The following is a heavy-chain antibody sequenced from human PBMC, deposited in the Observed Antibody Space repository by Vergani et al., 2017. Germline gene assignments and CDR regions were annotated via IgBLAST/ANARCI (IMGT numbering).Heavy chain of an antibody. Sequence: QVQLVESGGGVVQPGRSLRLSCAASGFTFSSYGMHWVRQAPGKGLEWVAVISYDGSNKYYADSVKGRFTISRDNSKNTLYLQMNSLRAEDTAVYYCARNLAYCGGDCYSTYYYYYMDVWGKGTTVTVSS. V-gene: IGHV3-30*03. D-gene: IGHD2-21*01. J-gene: IGHJ6*03. CDR1: GFTFSSYG. CDR2: ISYDGSNK. CDR3: ARNLAYCGGDCYSTYYYYYMDV.